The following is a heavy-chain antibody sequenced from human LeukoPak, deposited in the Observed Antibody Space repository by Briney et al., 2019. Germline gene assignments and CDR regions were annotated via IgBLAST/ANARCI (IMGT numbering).Heavy chain of an antibody. V-gene: IGHV4-59*01. Sequence: AQTLSLACTVSGGSISSNYWSWIRQPPGKGPEWVGYIDYSGRTNYNPSLKRRVTISVATSKNQFSLKMRSVTAADAAVYYCASSTRRVYFGELFGYYIDYWGQGILVTVSS. D-gene: IGHD3-10*01. J-gene: IGHJ4*02. CDR1: GGSISSNY. CDR2: IDYSGRT. CDR3: ASSTRRVYFGELFGYYIDY.